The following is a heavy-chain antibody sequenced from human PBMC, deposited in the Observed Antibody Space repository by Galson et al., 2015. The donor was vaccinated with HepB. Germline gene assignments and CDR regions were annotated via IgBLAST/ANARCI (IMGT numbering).Heavy chain of an antibody. CDR1: GFIFSSYT. Sequence: SLRLSCAPSGFIFSSYTIHWVRQAPDKGLEWVAVISHDGSIKKYADSVKGRFTISRDNSKSTLYLQMNSLTTEDTAVYYCARELTIFGVVIVRYDAFDIWGQGTMVTVSS. D-gene: IGHD3-3*01. CDR2: ISHDGSIK. V-gene: IGHV3-30-3*01. J-gene: IGHJ3*02. CDR3: ARELTIFGVVIVRYDAFDI.